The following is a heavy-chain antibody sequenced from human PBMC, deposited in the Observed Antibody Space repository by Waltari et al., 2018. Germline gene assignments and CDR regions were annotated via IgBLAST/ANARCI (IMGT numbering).Heavy chain of an antibody. J-gene: IGHJ3*02. D-gene: IGHD3-22*01. V-gene: IGHV4-38-2*01. Sequence: QVQLQESGPGLVKPSETLSLTCAVSGFSISRGYYWGWVRQPPGKGLEWIGGIYERGSTYHNPSLKSRVTISIDTSKTQFALKLTAVTAADTAMYYCARGPVFKYYYHAFDIWGQGTMVTVSS. CDR1: GFSISRGYY. CDR2: IYERGST. CDR3: ARGPVFKYYYHAFDI.